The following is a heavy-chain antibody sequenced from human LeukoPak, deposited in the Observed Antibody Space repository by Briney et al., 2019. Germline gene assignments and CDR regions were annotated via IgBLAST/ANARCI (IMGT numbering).Heavy chain of an antibody. J-gene: IGHJ4*02. CDR2: INPNSGGT. V-gene: IGHV1-2*02. CDR1: GYTFTGYY. Sequence: ASVKVSCKASGYTFTGYYMHWVRQAPGQGLEWMGWINPNSGGTNYAQKFQGRVTMTRDTSTSTAYMELSRLRSDDTAVYYCARDLGYCSSTSCYSSSVGYWGQGTLVTVSS. D-gene: IGHD2-2*02. CDR3: ARDLGYCSSTSCYSSSVGY.